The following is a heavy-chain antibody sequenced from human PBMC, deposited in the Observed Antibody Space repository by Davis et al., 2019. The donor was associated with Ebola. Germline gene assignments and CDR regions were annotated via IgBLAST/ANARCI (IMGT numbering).Heavy chain of an antibody. Sequence: PAGSLRLSCAASGFTFSDYYMSWIRQAPGKGPEWFSYISSNSTNKKYAESVKGRFTIPRDDAKNSLYLQMNSLRAEDTAVYYCAREAYYDDSTGYYYDIPDLFDYWRQGTLVTVSS. V-gene: IGHV3-11*06. CDR1: GFTFSDYY. J-gene: IGHJ4*02. CDR3: AREAYYDDSTGYYYDIPDLFDY. D-gene: IGHD3-22*01. CDR2: ISSNSTNK.